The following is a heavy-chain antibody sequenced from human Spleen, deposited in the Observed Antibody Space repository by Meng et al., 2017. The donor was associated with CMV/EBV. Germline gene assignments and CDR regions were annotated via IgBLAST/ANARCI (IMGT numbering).Heavy chain of an antibody. V-gene: IGHV1-18*01. J-gene: IGHJ6*02. CDR2: TSAYTGDA. Sequence: ASVKVSCKASGYTFSSYGISWVRQAPGQGLEWMGWTSAYTGDAYYAHNVKGRVTMTTDTSTGTAYMELTSLRPDDTAVYYCARDRASYDSSGYLYGMDVWGQGTTVTVSS. D-gene: IGHD3-22*01. CDR1: GYTFSSYG. CDR3: ARDRASYDSSGYLYGMDV.